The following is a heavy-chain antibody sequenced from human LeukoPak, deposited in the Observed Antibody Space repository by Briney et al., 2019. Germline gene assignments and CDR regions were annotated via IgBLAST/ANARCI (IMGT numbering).Heavy chain of an antibody. Sequence: GGSLRLSCTVSGFSLSSYAMSWVRRAPGKGLEWVSYISSSGSTIYYADSVKGRFTISRDNAKNSLYLQMNSLRAEDTAVYYCATSIAAAAPPVGYWGQGTLVTVSS. D-gene: IGHD6-13*01. CDR3: ATSIAAAAPPVGY. CDR2: ISSSGSTI. V-gene: IGHV3-48*03. J-gene: IGHJ4*02. CDR1: GFSLSSYA.